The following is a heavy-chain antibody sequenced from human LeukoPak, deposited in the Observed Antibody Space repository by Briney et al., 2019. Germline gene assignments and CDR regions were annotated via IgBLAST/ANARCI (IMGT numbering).Heavy chain of an antibody. CDR3: AKVAGVVVITTELDY. Sequence: GRSLRLSCAASGFTFSNYGMHWVRQAPGKGLEWVAVISYDGSNKYCADSVEGRFTISRDNSKNTLYLQMNSLRAEDTAVYYCAKVAGVVVITTELDYWGQGTLVTVSS. V-gene: IGHV3-30*18. J-gene: IGHJ4*02. D-gene: IGHD3-22*01. CDR2: ISYDGSNK. CDR1: GFTFSNYG.